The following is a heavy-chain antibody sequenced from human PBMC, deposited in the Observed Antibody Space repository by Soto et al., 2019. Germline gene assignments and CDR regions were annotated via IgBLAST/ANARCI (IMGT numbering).Heavy chain of an antibody. V-gene: IGHV4-39*01. J-gene: IGHJ4*02. CDR3: ARYMYYDSSGGFDY. Sequence: QLQLQESGPGLVKPSETLSLTCTVSGGSISSSSYYWGWIRQPPGKGLERIGSIYYSGSTYYNPSLKSRVTISVDTSKNQFSLKLSSVTAADTAVYYCARYMYYDSSGGFDYWGQGTLVTVSS. CDR1: GGSISSSSYY. CDR2: IYYSGST. D-gene: IGHD3-22*01.